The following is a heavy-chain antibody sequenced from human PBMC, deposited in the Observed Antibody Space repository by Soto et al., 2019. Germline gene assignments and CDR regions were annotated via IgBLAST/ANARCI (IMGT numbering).Heavy chain of an antibody. D-gene: IGHD3-10*01. CDR2: INPNSGNT. CDR1: GYSFTGYD. CDR3: ARADGSSHDAFDI. J-gene: IGHJ3*02. V-gene: IGHV1-8*02. Sequence: ASVKVSCKASGYSFTGYDVHWVRQAAGHGLEWMGWINPNSGNTGHAEKFQGRLTLTRNISTSTDYLELRSLGSEDTAVYYCARADGSSHDAFDIWGQGTMVTVSS.